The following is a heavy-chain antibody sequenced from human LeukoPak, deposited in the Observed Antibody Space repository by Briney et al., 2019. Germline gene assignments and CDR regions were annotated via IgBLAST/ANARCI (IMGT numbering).Heavy chain of an antibody. CDR2: ISSSSSTI. CDR3: AKGTLAAAGTFGY. CDR1: GFTFSSYS. D-gene: IGHD6-13*01. V-gene: IGHV3-48*01. Sequence: GGSLRLSCAASGFTFSSYSMNWVRQAPGKGLEWVSYISSSSSTIYYADSVKGRFTISRDNAKNSLYLQMNSLRAEDTAVYYCAKGTLAAAGTFGYWGQGTLVTVSS. J-gene: IGHJ4*02.